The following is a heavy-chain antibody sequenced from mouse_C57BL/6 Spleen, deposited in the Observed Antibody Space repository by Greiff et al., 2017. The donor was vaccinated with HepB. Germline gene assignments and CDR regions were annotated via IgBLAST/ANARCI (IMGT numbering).Heavy chain of an antibody. CDR3: ARGNYGPFDY. CDR1: GYTFTSYW. J-gene: IGHJ2*01. V-gene: IGHV1-61*01. D-gene: IGHD1-1*01. Sequence: VQLQQPGAELVRPGSSVKLSCKASGYTFTSYWMDWVKQRPGQGLEWIGNIYPSDSETHYNQKFKDKATLTVDKSSSTAYMQLSSLTSEDSAVYYCARGNYGPFDYWGQGTTLTVSS. CDR2: IYPSDSET.